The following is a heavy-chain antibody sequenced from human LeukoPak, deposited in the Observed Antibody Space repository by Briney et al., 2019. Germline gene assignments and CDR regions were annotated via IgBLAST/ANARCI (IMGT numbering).Heavy chain of an antibody. D-gene: IGHD6-6*01. J-gene: IGHJ6*03. CDR3: AKIAARLYYYYYMDV. CDR1: GGTFSSYA. Sequence: ASVKVSCKASGGTFSSYAISWVRQAPGQGLEWMGGIIPIFGTANYAQKFQGRVTITADESTSTAYMELSSLRSEDTAVYYCAKIAARLYYYYYMDVWGKGTTVTVSS. V-gene: IGHV1-69*13. CDR2: IIPIFGTA.